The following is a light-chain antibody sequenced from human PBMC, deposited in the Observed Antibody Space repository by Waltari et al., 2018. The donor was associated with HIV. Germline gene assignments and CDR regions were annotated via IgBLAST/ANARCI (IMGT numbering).Light chain of an antibody. CDR1: TGAVTSAYY. J-gene: IGLJ3*02. V-gene: IGLV7-43*01. CDR2: STN. Sequence: QTVVTQEPPLTVSAGGTVTLTCASSTGAVTSAYYPNWFRLKPGQAPRALIYSTNYKPSWTPVRFSGSLLGGKAALTLSGVQPEDEAEYYCQLYYDGAWVFGGGTKLTVL. CDR3: QLYYDGAWV.